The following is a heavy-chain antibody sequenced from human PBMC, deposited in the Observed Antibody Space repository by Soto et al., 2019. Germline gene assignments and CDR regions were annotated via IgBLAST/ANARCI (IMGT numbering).Heavy chain of an antibody. Sequence: LRLSCAASGFTFSSYSMNWVRQAPGKGLEWVSSISSSSSSYIYYADSVKGRFTISRDNAKNSLYLQMNSLRAEDTAVYYCARAIPDYGMDVWGQGTTVTVSS. CDR1: GFTFSSYS. V-gene: IGHV3-21*01. CDR2: ISSSSSSYI. J-gene: IGHJ6*02. CDR3: ARAIPDYGMDV. D-gene: IGHD2-2*02.